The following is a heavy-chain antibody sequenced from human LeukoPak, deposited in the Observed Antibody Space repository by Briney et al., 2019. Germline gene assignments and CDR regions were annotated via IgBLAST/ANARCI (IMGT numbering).Heavy chain of an antibody. J-gene: IGHJ5*02. CDR2: ITGGRST. CDR1: GFTFSIFA. D-gene: IGHD6-13*01. CDR3: ARKYSSSFGYNWFDP. V-gene: IGHV3-NL1*01. Sequence: GGSLRLSCAASGFTFSIFAMNWVRQAPGKGLEWVSGITGGRSTYYADSVRGRFTISRDNSQNTVTLQMNSLRAEDTAVYYCARKYSSSFGYNWFDPWGQGTLVTVSS.